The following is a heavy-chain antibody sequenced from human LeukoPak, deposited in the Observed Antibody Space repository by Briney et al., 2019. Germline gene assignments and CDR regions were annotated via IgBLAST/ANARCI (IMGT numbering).Heavy chain of an antibody. J-gene: IGHJ5*02. D-gene: IGHD6-13*01. V-gene: IGHV4-39*01. CDR2: IYYSGST. Sequence: SETLSLTCTVSGASISGSSYYWGWIRQPPGKGLEWIGSIYYSGSTYYNPSLKSRVTISVDTSKNQFSLKLSSVTAADTAVYYCARSSGYSSSGGLNWFDTWGQGTLVTVSS. CDR1: GASISGSSYY. CDR3: ARSSGYSSSGGLNWFDT.